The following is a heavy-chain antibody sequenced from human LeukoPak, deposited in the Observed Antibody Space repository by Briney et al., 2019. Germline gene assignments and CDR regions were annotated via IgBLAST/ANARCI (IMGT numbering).Heavy chain of an antibody. D-gene: IGHD3-9*01. J-gene: IGHJ6*03. CDR3: ARAARYFDWLSNYYYYYMDV. CDR2: IYFSGGT. V-gene: IGHV4-39*07. CDR1: GDSISSSNCY. Sequence: SETPSLTCTVSGDSISSSNCYWGWIRQPPGKGLEWIGSIYFSGGTYYNASLKSRVTISVDTSKNQFSLKLSSVTAADTAVYYCARAARYFDWLSNYYYYYMDVWGKGTTVTISS.